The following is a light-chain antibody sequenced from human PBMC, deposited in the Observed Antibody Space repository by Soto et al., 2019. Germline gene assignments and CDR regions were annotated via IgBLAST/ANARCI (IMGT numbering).Light chain of an antibody. CDR2: TAS. Sequence: DIQMTQSPSSLFTSVGDRVTITCRASQNIRSYLNWYQQKPGKAPNLLIYTASSLHTGVPSRFSGNGSGTDFTLTISSLQREDFATYYCQQTYSAPVTFGGGTKVGVK. J-gene: IGKJ4*01. CDR3: QQTYSAPVT. V-gene: IGKV1-39*01. CDR1: QNIRSY.